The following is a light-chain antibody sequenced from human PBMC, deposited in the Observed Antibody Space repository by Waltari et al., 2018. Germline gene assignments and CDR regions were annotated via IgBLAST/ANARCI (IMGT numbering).Light chain of an antibody. CDR3: QSFDNMLSGGVV. CDR1: TSNLGAGHD. CDR2: GNI. J-gene: IGLJ2*01. Sequence: QSVLTQPPPVSGTPGQRVTISCRGSTSNLGAGHDVHWYQHLPGTAPKLLIYGNINRPSGVPDRFSGSKSGTSASLAITGLQADDEADYFCQSFDNMLSGGVVFGGGTKLAVL. V-gene: IGLV1-40*01.